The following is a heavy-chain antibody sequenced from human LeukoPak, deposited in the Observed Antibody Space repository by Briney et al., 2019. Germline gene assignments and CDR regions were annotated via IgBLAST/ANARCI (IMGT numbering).Heavy chain of an antibody. V-gene: IGHV4-34*01. CDR3: ARPRTNYCSGGSCYSGWFDP. CDR1: GGSFSGYY. D-gene: IGHD2-15*01. Sequence: SETLSLTCAVYGGSFSGYYWSWIRQPPGKELEWIGEINHSGSTNYNPSLKSRVTISVDTSKNQFSLKLSSVTAADTAVYYCARPRTNYCSGGSCYSGWFDPWGQGTLVTVSS. CDR2: INHSGST. J-gene: IGHJ5*02.